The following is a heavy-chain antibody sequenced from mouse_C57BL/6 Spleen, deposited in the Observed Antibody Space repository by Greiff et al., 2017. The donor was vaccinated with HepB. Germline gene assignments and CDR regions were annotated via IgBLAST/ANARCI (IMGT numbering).Heavy chain of an antibody. V-gene: IGHV1-63*01. D-gene: IGHD1-1*01. CDR2: IYPGGGYT. J-gene: IGHJ2*01. Sequence: VKLQQSGAELVRPGTSVKMSCKASGYTFTNYWIGWAKQRPGHGLEWIGDIYPGGGYTNYNEKFKGKATLTADKSSSTAYMQFSSLTSEDSAIYYCASGGNYGSSLDYWGQGTTLTVSS. CDR3: ASGGNYGSSLDY. CDR1: GYTFTNYW.